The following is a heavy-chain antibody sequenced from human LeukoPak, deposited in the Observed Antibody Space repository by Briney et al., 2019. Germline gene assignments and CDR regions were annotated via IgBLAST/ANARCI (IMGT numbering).Heavy chain of an antibody. CDR3: ARERLGFGVI. V-gene: IGHV4-59*12. J-gene: IGHJ3*02. D-gene: IGHD3-10*01. CDR1: GGSISDYY. Sequence: SETLSLTCTVSGGSISDYYWSWIRQSPGKGLEWIGYIYYSGTTNYNPSLKSRVTISVDTSKNQFSLKLSSVTAADTAVYYCARERLGFGVIWGQGTMVTVSS. CDR2: IYYSGTT.